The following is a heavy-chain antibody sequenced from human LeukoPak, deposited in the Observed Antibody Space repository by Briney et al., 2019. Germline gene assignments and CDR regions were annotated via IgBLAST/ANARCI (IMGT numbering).Heavy chain of an antibody. V-gene: IGHV4-39*07. CDR1: SGSISSSSYY. J-gene: IGHJ4*02. D-gene: IGHD3-10*01. CDR2: IYYSGST. Sequence: SEALSLTCTVSSGSISSSSYYWGWLRQPPGKGLEWIGSIYYSGSTYYNPSLKSRVTISVDTSKNQFSLKLSSVTAADTAVYYCARGYGSGSYFDYWGQGTLVTVSS. CDR3: ARGYGSGSYFDY.